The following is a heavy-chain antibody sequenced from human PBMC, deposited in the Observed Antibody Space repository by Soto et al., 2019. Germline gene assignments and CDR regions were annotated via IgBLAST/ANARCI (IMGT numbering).Heavy chain of an antibody. CDR2: ISSSSSYI. V-gene: IGHV3-21*01. J-gene: IGHJ4*02. CDR1: GFTFSSYS. Sequence: GGSLRLSCAASGFTFSSYSMNWVRQAPGKGLEWVSSISSSSSYIYYADSVKGRFTISRDNAKNSLYLQMNSLRAEDTAVYYCASPRWSYGDYVDFDYWGQGTLVTVSS. D-gene: IGHD4-17*01. CDR3: ASPRWSYGDYVDFDY.